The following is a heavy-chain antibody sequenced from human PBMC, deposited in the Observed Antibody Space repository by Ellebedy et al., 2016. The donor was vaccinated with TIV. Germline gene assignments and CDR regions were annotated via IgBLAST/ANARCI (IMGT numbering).Heavy chain of an antibody. CDR1: GFTVSSNE. CDR2: ISGGST. CDR3: ARAPYSSSWYNWFDP. V-gene: IGHV3-38-3*01. J-gene: IGHJ5*02. D-gene: IGHD6-13*01. Sequence: GESLKISXAASGFTVSSNEMSWVRQAPGKGLEWVSSISGGSTYYADSRKGRFTISRDNAKNSLYLQMNSLRAEDTAVYYCARAPYSSSWYNWFDPWGQGTLVTVSS.